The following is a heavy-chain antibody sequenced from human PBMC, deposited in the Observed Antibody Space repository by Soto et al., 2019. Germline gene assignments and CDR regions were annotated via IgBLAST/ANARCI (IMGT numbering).Heavy chain of an antibody. CDR2: IHNSGAT. D-gene: IGHD2-2*01. CDR1: GDSIGGNNYY. CDR3: ARRPLNKCLDY. V-gene: IGHV4-39*01. Sequence: QLQLQESGPGLVKPSETLSLTCDVSGDSIGGNNYYRGWVRQPPGKGLEWIGSIHNSGATYYNPSLKSRVTLSVDTSINQFSLKVSSVTAADTGVYYCARRPLNKCLDYWGQGTLVTVSS. J-gene: IGHJ4*02.